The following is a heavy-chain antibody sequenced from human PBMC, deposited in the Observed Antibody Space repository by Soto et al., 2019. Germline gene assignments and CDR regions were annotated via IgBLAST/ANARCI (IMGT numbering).Heavy chain of an antibody. Sequence: QVQLVQSGAEVKKPGASVKVSCKASGYTFTSYGISWVRQAPGQGREEMGWISAYNGNTNYAQKLQGRVTMTTDTSTSTAYRELRSLRSDDTAVYYCARDGMGYCISTSCWLDYWGQGTLVTVSS. V-gene: IGHV1-18*01. J-gene: IGHJ4*02. D-gene: IGHD2-2*01. CDR1: GYTFTSYG. CDR3: ARDGMGYCISTSCWLDY. CDR2: ISAYNGNT.